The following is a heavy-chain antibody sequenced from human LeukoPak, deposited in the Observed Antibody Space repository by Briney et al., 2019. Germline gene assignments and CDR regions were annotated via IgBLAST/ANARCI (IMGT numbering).Heavy chain of an antibody. J-gene: IGHJ5*02. D-gene: IGHD5-24*01. Sequence: VASVKVSCKASGYTFTSYGISWVRQAPGQGLEWMGWINPNSGGTNYAQKFQGRVTMTRDTSISTAYMELSRLRSDDTAVYYCARGRMATSYFLNGVLSWFDPWGQGTLVTVSS. V-gene: IGHV1-2*02. CDR1: GYTFTSYG. CDR3: ARGRMATSYFLNGVLSWFDP. CDR2: INPNSGGT.